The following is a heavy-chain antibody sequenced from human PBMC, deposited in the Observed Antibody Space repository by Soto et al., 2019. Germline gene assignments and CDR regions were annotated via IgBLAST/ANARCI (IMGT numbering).Heavy chain of an antibody. D-gene: IGHD6-6*01. CDR3: AKDRGAARYYYGMDV. Sequence: GGSLRLSCAAPGFTFSSYGMHWVRQAPGKGLGWVAVLSYDVSNNYYADSVKGRFTISRDNSKNTLYLQMNSLRAEDTAVYYCAKDRGAARYYYGMDVWGQGTTVTVSS. V-gene: IGHV3-30*18. J-gene: IGHJ6*02. CDR2: LSYDVSNN. CDR1: GFTFSSYG.